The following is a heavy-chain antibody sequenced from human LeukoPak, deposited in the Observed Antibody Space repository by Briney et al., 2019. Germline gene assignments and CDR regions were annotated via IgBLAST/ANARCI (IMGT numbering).Heavy chain of an antibody. Sequence: GFDPEDGETIYAQKFQGRVTMTEDTSTDTAYMELSSLRSEDTAVYYCATVHSGWTRFDYWGQGTLVTVSS. J-gene: IGHJ4*02. CDR2: FDPEDGET. V-gene: IGHV1-24*01. D-gene: IGHD6-19*01. CDR3: ATVHSGWTRFDY.